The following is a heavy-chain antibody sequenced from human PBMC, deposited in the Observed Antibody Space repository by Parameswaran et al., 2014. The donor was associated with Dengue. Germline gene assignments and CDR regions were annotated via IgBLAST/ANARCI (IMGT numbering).Heavy chain of an antibody. CDR2: ISGSGGST. V-gene: IGHV3-23*01. J-gene: IGHJ3*02. D-gene: IGHD3-22*01. CDR3: AKGWSITMIVVVIGAFDI. Sequence: WIRQPPGKGLEWVSAISGSGGSTYYADSVKGRFTISRDNSKNTLYLQMNSLRAEDTAVYYCAKGWSITMIVVVIGAFDIWGQGTMVTVSS.